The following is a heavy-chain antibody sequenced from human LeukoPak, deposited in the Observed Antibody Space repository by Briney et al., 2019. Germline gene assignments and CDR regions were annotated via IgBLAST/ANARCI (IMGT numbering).Heavy chain of an antibody. Sequence: GGSLRLSCVDSGFTFSSHWMSWVRQAPGKGLEWVANINQGEGEKYYVDSVKGRFTISRDNAKKSLFLQMNSLRAEDTAVYYCARGRFIAGTTAYYFDYWGQGTLVTVSS. CDR3: ARGRFIAGTTAYYFDY. CDR2: INQGEGEK. J-gene: IGHJ4*02. CDR1: GFTFSSHW. D-gene: IGHD1-26*01. V-gene: IGHV3-7*03.